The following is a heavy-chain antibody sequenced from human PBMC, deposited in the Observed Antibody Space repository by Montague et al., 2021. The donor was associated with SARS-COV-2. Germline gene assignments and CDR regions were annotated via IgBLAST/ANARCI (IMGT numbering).Heavy chain of an antibody. V-gene: IGHV3-23*01. CDR3: AKDTDGDTGWYFDY. J-gene: IGHJ4*02. CDR2: ISGSGGST. D-gene: IGHD4-17*01. Sequence: SLRLSCAASGFTFSSYAMSWVRQAPGKGLEWVSAISGSGGSTYYSDSVKGLFTISRDNSKNTLYLQMNSLRAEDTAVYYCAKDTDGDTGWYFDYWGQGTLVTVSS. CDR1: GFTFSSYA.